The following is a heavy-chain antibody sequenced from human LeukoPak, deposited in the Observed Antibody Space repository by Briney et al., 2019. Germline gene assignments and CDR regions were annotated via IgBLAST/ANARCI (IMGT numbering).Heavy chain of an antibody. J-gene: IGHJ4*02. CDR1: GSTLTEFS. V-gene: IGHV1-24*01. Sequence: EASVKVSCKVSGSTLTEFSMHWVRQAPGKGLEWMGGYGPEDGETIYAQNFQGRVTMTDGSSTDTVYMDLSSLRSEDTAMYYCATDNFEYWGQGTQVTVSS. CDR3: ATDNFEY. CDR2: YGPEDGET.